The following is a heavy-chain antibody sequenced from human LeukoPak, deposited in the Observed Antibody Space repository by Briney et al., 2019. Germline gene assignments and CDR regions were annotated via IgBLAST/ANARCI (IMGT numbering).Heavy chain of an antibody. V-gene: IGHV3-33*01. CDR2: IWHDGSNN. CDR1: GFTFSSYG. Sequence: GRSLRLSCAASGFTFSSYGIHWVRQAPGKGLEWVAVIWHDGSNNDYADSVKVRFTISRDNSKNTLYLQMNSLRAEDTAVYYCARDKGADSPIDFWGQGTLVTVSS. D-gene: IGHD4/OR15-4a*01. CDR3: ARDKGADSPIDF. J-gene: IGHJ4*02.